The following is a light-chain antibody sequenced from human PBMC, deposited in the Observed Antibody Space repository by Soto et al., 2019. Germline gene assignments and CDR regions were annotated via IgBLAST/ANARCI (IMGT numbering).Light chain of an antibody. CDR3: HQRNQ. Sequence: EIVLTQSPATLTLSPGETATLSCRASQSVSGYIGWYQQKPGQAPRLLIYDSTNRAAGIPARFSGSRSGTDFTLTISSVEPEDFAMYYCHQRNQFGQGTRLEI. CDR2: DST. J-gene: IGKJ5*01. V-gene: IGKV3-11*01. CDR1: QSVSGY.